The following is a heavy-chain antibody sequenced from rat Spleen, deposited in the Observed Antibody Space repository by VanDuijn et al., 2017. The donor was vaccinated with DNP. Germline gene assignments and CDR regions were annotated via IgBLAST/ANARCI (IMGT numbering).Heavy chain of an antibody. Sequence: EVQLQESGPGLVKPSQSLSLTCSVTGYSITSSYRWNWIRKFPGNKMEWIGHISYSGRTTYNPSLKSRISITRDTSKNQFFLQLNSVTTEDTATYYCARWGDYFDYWGQGVMVTVSS. CDR1: GYSITSSY. CDR3: ARWGDYFDY. V-gene: IGHV3-1*01. CDR2: ISYSGRT. J-gene: IGHJ2*01.